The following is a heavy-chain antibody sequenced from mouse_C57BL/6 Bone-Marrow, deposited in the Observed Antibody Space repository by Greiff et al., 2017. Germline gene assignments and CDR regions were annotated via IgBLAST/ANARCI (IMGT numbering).Heavy chain of an antibody. CDR3: TRGDYDYAWFAY. D-gene: IGHD2-4*01. Sequence: VQLQQSGAELVRPGASVTLSCKASGYTFTDYEMHWVKQTPVHGLEWIGAIDPETGGTAYNQKFKGKAILTADKSSRTAYMELRSLTSEDSAVYYCTRGDYDYAWFAYWGQGTLVTVSA. V-gene: IGHV1-15*01. CDR2: IDPETGGT. J-gene: IGHJ3*01. CDR1: GYTFTDYE.